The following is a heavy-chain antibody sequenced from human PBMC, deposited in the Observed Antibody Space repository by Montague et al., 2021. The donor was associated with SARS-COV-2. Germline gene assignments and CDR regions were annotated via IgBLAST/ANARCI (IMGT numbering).Heavy chain of an antibody. Sequence: TLSLTCTVSGGSISSGTYYWSWIRQPAGKGLEWIGRIYTSGTTNYNPSLKSRITISVDTSKNQFSLKLRSVTAADTAVYYCARGGGSGGQRANHFDYWGQGTLVTVSS. CDR2: IYTSGTT. V-gene: IGHV4-61*02. CDR1: GGSISSGTYY. D-gene: IGHD2-15*01. J-gene: IGHJ4*02. CDR3: ARGGGSGGQRANHFDY.